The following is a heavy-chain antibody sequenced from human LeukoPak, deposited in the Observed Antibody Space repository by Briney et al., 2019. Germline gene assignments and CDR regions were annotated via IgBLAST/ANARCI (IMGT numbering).Heavy chain of an antibody. D-gene: IGHD2-15*01. J-gene: IGHJ3*02. Sequence: GGSLRLSCAASGFTFSSYGMHWVRQAPGKGLEWVAVIWYDGSNKYYADSVKGRFTISRDNSKNTLYLQMNSLRAEDTAVYYCASDSGYCSGSSCYGGDIWGQGTMVTVSS. V-gene: IGHV3-33*01. CDR3: ASDSGYCSGSSCYGGDI. CDR2: IWYDGSNK. CDR1: GFTFSSYG.